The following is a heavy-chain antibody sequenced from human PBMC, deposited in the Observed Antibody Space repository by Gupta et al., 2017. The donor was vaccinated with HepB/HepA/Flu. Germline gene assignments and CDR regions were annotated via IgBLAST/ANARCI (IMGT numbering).Heavy chain of an antibody. V-gene: IGHV3-48*03. CDR3: ARVAHYYYYGMDV. CDR1: GFTFRSSE. CDR2: ISSSGSTI. J-gene: IGHJ6*02. Sequence: EVQLVESGGGLVQPGGSLRLSCAASGFTFRSSETNCVRQAPGKGLEWVSYISSSGSTIYYADSVKGRFTISRDNAKNSLYLQMNSLRAEDTAVYYCARVAHYYYYGMDVWGQGTTVTVSS.